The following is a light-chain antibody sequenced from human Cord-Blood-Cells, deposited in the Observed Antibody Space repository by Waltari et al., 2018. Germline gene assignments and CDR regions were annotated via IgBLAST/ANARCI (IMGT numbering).Light chain of an antibody. J-gene: IGKJ1*01. Sequence: EIVLTQSPATLSLSPGASATLSRRASQSVSSYLAWYQQKPGQAPRLLIYDASNRATGIPARFSGSGSGTNFTLTISSLEPEDFAVYYCQQRSNWPWTFDQGP. V-gene: IGKV3-11*01. CDR1: QSVSSY. CDR2: DAS. CDR3: QQRSNWPWT.